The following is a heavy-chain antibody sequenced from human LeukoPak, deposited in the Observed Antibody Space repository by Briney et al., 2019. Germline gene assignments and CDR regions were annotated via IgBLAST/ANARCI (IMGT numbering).Heavy chain of an antibody. J-gene: IGHJ3*02. CDR1: GYTFTSYG. CDR2: ISAYNGNT. Sequence: ASVKVSCKASGYTFTSYGISWVRQAPGQGLEWMGWISAYNGNTNYAQKLQGRVTMTTDTSTSTAYMELRSLRSDDTAVYYCALDSTSLFAFDIWGQGTMVTVSS. CDR3: ALDSTSLFAFDI. V-gene: IGHV1-18*01. D-gene: IGHD2-2*01.